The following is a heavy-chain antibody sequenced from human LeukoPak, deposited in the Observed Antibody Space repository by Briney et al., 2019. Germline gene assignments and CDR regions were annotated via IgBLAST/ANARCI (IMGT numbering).Heavy chain of an antibody. V-gene: IGHV3-11*04. J-gene: IGHJ3*02. CDR1: GFTFSDYY. CDR3: ARDDRYYDFWSGYVPDAFDI. D-gene: IGHD3-3*01. Sequence: PGGSLRLSCAASGFTFSDYYMSWIRQAPGKGLEWVSYISSSGSTIYYADSVKGRFTISRDNAKNSLYLQMNSLRAEDTAVYYCARDDRYYDFWSGYVPDAFDIWGQGTMVTVSS. CDR2: ISSSGSTI.